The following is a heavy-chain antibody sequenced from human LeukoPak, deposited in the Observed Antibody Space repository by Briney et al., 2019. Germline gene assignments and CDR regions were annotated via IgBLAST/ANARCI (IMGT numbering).Heavy chain of an antibody. Sequence: ASVKVSCKASGYTFTSYDVNWVRQAPGQGLEWMGWISAYSGNTNYAQKLQGRVTMTTDTSTSTAYMELRSLRSDDTAVYYCARDLFYGSGNVWGQGTTVTVSS. CDR1: GYTFTSYD. J-gene: IGHJ6*02. CDR2: ISAYSGNT. D-gene: IGHD3-10*01. CDR3: ARDLFYGSGNV. V-gene: IGHV1-18*01.